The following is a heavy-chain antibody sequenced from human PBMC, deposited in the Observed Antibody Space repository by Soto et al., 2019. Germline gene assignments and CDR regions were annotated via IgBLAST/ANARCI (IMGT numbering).Heavy chain of an antibody. J-gene: IGHJ3*02. CDR3: AKWLRGVVVVVAATLPYDAFDI. Sequence: GGSLRLSCAASGFTFDDYAMHWVRQAPGKGLEWVSGISWNSGSIGYADSVKGRFTISRDNAKNSLYLQMNSLRAEDTALYYCAKWLRGVVVVVAATLPYDAFDIWGQGTMVTVSS. CDR1: GFTFDDYA. D-gene: IGHD2-15*01. V-gene: IGHV3-9*01. CDR2: ISWNSGSI.